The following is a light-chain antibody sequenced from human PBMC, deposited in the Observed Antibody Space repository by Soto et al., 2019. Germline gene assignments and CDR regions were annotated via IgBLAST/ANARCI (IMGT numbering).Light chain of an antibody. CDR1: QSVSNN. Sequence: ILMTQSPATLSVSPGERATLSCRASQSVSNNLAWYQQKPGQAPRLLLYDASTRATGIPARFSGSGSGTEFTLNISGLQSADFAVYYCQQYNNWPPWTFGQGTKVAIK. V-gene: IGKV3-15*01. CDR3: QQYNNWPPWT. CDR2: DAS. J-gene: IGKJ1*01.